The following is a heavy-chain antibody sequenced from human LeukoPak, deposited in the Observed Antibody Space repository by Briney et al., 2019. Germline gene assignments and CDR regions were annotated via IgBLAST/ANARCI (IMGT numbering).Heavy chain of an antibody. V-gene: IGHV3-21*01. CDR3: DCSSPTCYAAGDY. Sequence: GGSLRLSCAASGFTFSSYSMNWVRQAPGKGLEWVSSITSSSSYIYYADSVKGRFTISRDNAKNSLYLQMNSLRAEDTAVYYCDCSSPTCYAAGDYWGQGTLVTVSS. J-gene: IGHJ4*02. D-gene: IGHD2-2*01. CDR1: GFTFSSYS. CDR2: ITSSSSYI.